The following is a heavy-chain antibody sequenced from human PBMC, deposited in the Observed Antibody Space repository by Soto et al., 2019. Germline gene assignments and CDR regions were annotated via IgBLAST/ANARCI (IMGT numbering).Heavy chain of an antibody. D-gene: IGHD5-18*01. CDR1: GYTFTSYG. J-gene: IGHJ4*02. Sequence: ASVKVSCKASGYTFTSYGISWVRQAPGQRLEWMGWISAYNGNTNYAQKLQGRVTMTTDTSTSTAYMELSSLRSEDTAVYYCARAPLIRLGYSYGYFDYWGQGTLVTVSS. CDR2: ISAYNGNT. CDR3: ARAPLIRLGYSYGYFDY. V-gene: IGHV1-18*01.